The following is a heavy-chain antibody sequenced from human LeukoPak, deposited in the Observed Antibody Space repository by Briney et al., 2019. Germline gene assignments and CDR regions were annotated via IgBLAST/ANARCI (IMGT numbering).Heavy chain of an antibody. CDR2: INHSGST. Sequence: SETLSLTCAVYGGSFSGYYWSWIRQPPGKGLEWIGEINHSGSTNYNPSLKSRVTISVDMSKNQISLKLSSVTAADTAVYYCARGLRTRIAARPCYYYMDVWGKGTTVTVSS. CDR1: GGSFSGYY. D-gene: IGHD6-6*01. J-gene: IGHJ6*03. V-gene: IGHV4-34*01. CDR3: ARGLRTRIAARPCYYYMDV.